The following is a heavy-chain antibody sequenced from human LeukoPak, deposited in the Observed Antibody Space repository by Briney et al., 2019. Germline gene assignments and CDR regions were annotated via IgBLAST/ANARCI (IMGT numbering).Heavy chain of an antibody. CDR3: ARGYYYGSGSYNFGWY. Sequence: ASVKVSCKASGYTFTSYGISWVRQAPGQGLEWMGIINPSGGSTSYAQKFQGRVTMTRDTSTSTVYMELSSLRSEDTAVYYCARGYYYGSGSYNFGWYWGQGTLVTVSS. J-gene: IGHJ4*02. CDR1: GYTFTSYG. CDR2: INPSGGST. D-gene: IGHD3-10*01. V-gene: IGHV1-46*01.